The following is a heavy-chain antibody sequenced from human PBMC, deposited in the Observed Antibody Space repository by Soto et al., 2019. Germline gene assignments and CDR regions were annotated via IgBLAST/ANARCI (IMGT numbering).Heavy chain of an antibody. V-gene: IGHV3-48*02. CDR2: ISSSSSTI. CDR3: ARDNGGVGYWYFDL. Sequence: EVQLVESGGGLVQPGGSLRLSCAASGFTFRSYSMNWVRQAPGKGLEWVSYISSSSSTIYYADSVKGRFTISRDNAKNSLYLQMNSLRDEDTAVYYCARDNGGVGYWYFDLWGRGTLVPVSS. CDR1: GFTFRSYS. J-gene: IGHJ2*01. D-gene: IGHD3-3*01.